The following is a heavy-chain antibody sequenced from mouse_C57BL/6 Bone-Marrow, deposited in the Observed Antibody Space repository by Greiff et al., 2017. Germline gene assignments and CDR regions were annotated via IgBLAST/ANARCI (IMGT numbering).Heavy chain of an antibody. V-gene: IGHV1-81*01. D-gene: IGHD2-2*01. CDR3: AFYYGYDAAWCAY. CDR1: GYTFTSYG. CDR2: IYPRSGNT. J-gene: IGHJ3*01. Sequence: VQLQQSGAELARPGASVKLSCKASGYTFTSYGISWVKQRPGQGLEWIGEIYPRSGNTYYNEKFKGKATLTADKSSSTAYMELRSLTSEDSAVYFCAFYYGYDAAWCAYWGQGTLVTVSA.